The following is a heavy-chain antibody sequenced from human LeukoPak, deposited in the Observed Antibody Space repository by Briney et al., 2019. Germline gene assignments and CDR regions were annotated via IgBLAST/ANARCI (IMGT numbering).Heavy chain of an antibody. V-gene: IGHV3-7*01. CDR2: IRPDENEK. CDR3: ARDHLGTLDS. J-gene: IGHJ4*02. D-gene: IGHD7-27*01. CDR1: GFTFNTYY. Sequence: GGSLRLSCAVSGFTFNTYYMTWVRQAPGKGLEWVANIRPDENEKNYVDSVKGRFTISRDNAKNSLYLQMNTLRPEDTAIYYCARDHLGTLDSWGQGTLVTLSS.